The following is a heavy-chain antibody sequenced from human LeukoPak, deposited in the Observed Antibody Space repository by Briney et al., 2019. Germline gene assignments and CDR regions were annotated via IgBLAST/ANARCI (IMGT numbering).Heavy chain of an antibody. J-gene: IGHJ4*02. V-gene: IGHV5-51*01. Sequence: GGSLQISCKGSGYSFTSYWIGWVRQVPGKGLEWMGIIYPGDSDTRYSPSFQGQVTISADKSISTAYLQWSSLKASDTAMYYCARRYCSGGSCYSGFDYWGQGTLVTVS. CDR2: IYPGDSDT. CDR3: ARRYCSGGSCYSGFDY. D-gene: IGHD2-15*01. CDR1: GYSFTSYW.